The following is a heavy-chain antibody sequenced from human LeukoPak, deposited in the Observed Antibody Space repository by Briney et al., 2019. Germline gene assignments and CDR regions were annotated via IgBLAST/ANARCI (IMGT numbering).Heavy chain of an antibody. J-gene: IGHJ5*02. V-gene: IGHV4-30-2*01. CDR3: ARVVGSGSYSNNWFDP. D-gene: IGHD3-10*01. CDR2: IYHSGST. CDR1: GGSISSGGYS. Sequence: SETLSPTCAVSGGSISSGGYSWSWIRQPPGKGLEWIGYIYHSGSTYYNPSLKSRVTISVDRSKNQFSLKLSSVTAADTAVYYCARVVGSGSYSNNWFDPWGQGTLVTVSS.